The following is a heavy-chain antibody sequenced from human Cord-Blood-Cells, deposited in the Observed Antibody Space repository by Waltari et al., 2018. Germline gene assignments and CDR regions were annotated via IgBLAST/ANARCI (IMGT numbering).Heavy chain of an antibody. Sequence: QVQLVPSGAEVKKPGASVKVSCKASGYTFTSYDINWVRQATGQGLEWMGWMNPNRGNTGYAQKFQGRVTMTRNTSISTAYMERSSLRSEDTAVYYCARGEYSSSWYDYWGQGTLVTVSS. V-gene: IGHV1-8*01. CDR1: GYTFTSYD. D-gene: IGHD6-13*01. J-gene: IGHJ4*02. CDR2: MNPNRGNT. CDR3: ARGEYSSSWYDY.